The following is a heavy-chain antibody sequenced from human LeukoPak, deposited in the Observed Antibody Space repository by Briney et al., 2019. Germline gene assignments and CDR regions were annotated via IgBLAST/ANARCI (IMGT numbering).Heavy chain of an antibody. CDR2: ISSGGSTI. V-gene: IGHV3-48*03. CDR3: ARVRGYSGYDPRSYWYFDL. D-gene: IGHD5-12*01. J-gene: IGHJ2*01. Sequence: GGSLRLSCAASGFTFSSYEMNWLRQAPERGLEWVSHISSGGSTIYYADSVKGRFTISRDNAKNSLYLQMNSLRAEDTALYFCARVRGYSGYDPRSYWYFDLWGRGTLVTVSS. CDR1: GFTFSSYE.